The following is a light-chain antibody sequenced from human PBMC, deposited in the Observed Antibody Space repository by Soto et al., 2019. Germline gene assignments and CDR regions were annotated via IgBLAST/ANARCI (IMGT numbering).Light chain of an antibody. CDR3: QQYGSSPPMYT. CDR1: QSVSSTS. CDR2: GAS. Sequence: EIVLTQSPDTLSLSPGERATLSCRASQSVSSTSLAWYQQKPGQAPRLLIFGASSRATGIPDRFSGSGSGTDFHLTIRRMEPEDFAVYYCQQYGSSPPMYTFGQGTKLEIK. J-gene: IGKJ2*01. V-gene: IGKV3-20*01.